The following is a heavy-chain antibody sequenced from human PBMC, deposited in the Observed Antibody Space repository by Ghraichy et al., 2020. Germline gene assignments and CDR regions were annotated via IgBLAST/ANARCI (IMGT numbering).Heavy chain of an antibody. V-gene: IGHV1-8*01. CDR3: ALHGSGSYFY. Sequence: ASVKVSCKASGYTFTSFDINWVRQATGRGLEWMGWMSPKNSNTGYAQRFQGRVTMTRNTSISTSYMELSSLRSEDTAVYYCALHGSGSYFYWGQGTLVTVSS. CDR1: GYTFTSFD. J-gene: IGHJ4*02. CDR2: MSPKNSNT. D-gene: IGHD3-10*01.